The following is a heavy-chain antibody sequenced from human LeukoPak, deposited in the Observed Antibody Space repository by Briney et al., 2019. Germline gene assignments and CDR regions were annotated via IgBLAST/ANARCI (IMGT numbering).Heavy chain of an antibody. CDR1: GGSISRSSYY. CDR3: ARDGKEDQVVVTAIPSSYGMDV. Sequence: SETLSLTCTVSGGSISRSSYYWGWIRQPPGKGLEWIGSIYYSGSTYYNPSLKSRVTISVDTSKNQFSLKLSSVTAADTAVYYCARDGKEDQVVVTAIPSSYGMDVWGQGTTVTASS. D-gene: IGHD2-21*02. CDR2: IYYSGST. V-gene: IGHV4-39*07. J-gene: IGHJ6*02.